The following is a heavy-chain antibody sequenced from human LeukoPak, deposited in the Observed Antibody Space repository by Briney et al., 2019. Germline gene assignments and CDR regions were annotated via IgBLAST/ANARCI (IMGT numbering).Heavy chain of an antibody. CDR3: ARDYRGYSSSWKTSWFDP. V-gene: IGHV4-61*01. Sequence: KSSETLSLTCTVSGGSISSSSYYWNWIRQPPGKGLEWIGYMSYSGSTNYNPSLKSRVTISVDTSKNQFSLKLSSVTAADTAVYYCARDYRGYSSSWKTSWFDPWGQGTLVTVSS. J-gene: IGHJ5*02. CDR2: MSYSGST. D-gene: IGHD6-13*01. CDR1: GGSISSSSYY.